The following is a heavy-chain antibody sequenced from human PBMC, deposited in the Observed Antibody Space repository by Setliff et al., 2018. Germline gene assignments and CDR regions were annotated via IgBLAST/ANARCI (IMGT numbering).Heavy chain of an antibody. CDR1: GYKLIEVS. J-gene: IGHJ3*02. V-gene: IGHV1-8*03. Sequence: ASVKVSCKVSGYKLIEVSMHWVRQAPGQGPEWMGWLNPSSGSTGYAPKFQGRVTITRSTSLSTAYMELRXXRSEDTAIYYCARAHSGSDFHDPFDIWGQGTMVTVSS. D-gene: IGHD1-26*01. CDR2: LNPSSGST. CDR3: ARAHSGSDFHDPFDI.